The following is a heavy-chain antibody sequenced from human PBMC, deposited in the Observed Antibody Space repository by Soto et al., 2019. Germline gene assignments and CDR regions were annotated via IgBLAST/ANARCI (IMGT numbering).Heavy chain of an antibody. CDR3: ARASEGWTISLDY. J-gene: IGHJ4*02. V-gene: IGHV4-30-4*01. Sequence: QVQLQESGPGLVKPSQTLSLTCTVSGGSISSGDYYWSWIRQPPGKGLEWIGYIYYSGSTYYNPSIKSRVTISVDTSKTQFTLKLSSVTAADTAVYYCARASEGWTISLDYWGQGTLVTVSS. CDR2: IYYSGST. CDR1: GGSISSGDYY. D-gene: IGHD6-19*01.